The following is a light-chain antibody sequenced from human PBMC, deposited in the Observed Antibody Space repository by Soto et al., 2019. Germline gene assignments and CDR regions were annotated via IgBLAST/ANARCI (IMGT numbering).Light chain of an antibody. V-gene: IGKV3-20*01. CDR2: GAS. Sequence: VLTQSPGTLSLSPGERATLFCRASQTLMVHSLAWYQQKPGQAPRLLIYGASTRHTGIPDRFNGSGSGTDFALTINRLEPEDFAVYYCQQYDGAPLTFGPGTKVNVK. J-gene: IGKJ3*01. CDR1: QTLMVHS. CDR3: QQYDGAPLT.